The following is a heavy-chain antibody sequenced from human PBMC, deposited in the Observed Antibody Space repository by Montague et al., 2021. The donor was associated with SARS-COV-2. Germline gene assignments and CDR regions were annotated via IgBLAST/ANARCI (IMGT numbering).Heavy chain of an antibody. D-gene: IGHD2-2*01. CDR2: IYYSGST. J-gene: IGHJ4*02. CDR1: GGSISSGGYY. V-gene: IGHV4-31*03. Sequence: TLSLTCTVSGGSISSGGYYWSWIRQHPGKGLEWIGYIYYSGSTYYNPSLKSRVTISVDTSKNQFSLKLGSVTAADTAVYYCARTPAVYVVVVPAARGHFDYWGQGTLVTVSS. CDR3: ARTPAVYVVVVPAARGHFDY.